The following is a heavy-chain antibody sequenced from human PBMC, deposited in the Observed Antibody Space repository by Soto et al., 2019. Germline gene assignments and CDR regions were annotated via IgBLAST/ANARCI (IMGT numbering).Heavy chain of an antibody. V-gene: IGHV4-4*02. CDR1: GDSISSSNW. D-gene: IGHD2-2*03. J-gene: IGHJ5*02. CDR2: IYHSGNT. CDR3: ARDVVGYCVSSTCYWFDP. Sequence: QVQLQESGPGLVKPSGTLFLTCAVSGDSISSSNWWSWVRQPPGKGLEWIGGIYHSGNTNYNPSLKSRVTISVDKSKNQFSLRLSSVTAADTAVYYCARDVVGYCVSSTCYWFDPWGQGTLVTVSS.